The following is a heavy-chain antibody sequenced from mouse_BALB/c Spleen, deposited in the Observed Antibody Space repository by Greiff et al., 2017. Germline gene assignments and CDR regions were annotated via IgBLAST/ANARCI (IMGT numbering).Heavy chain of an antibody. CDR2: ISYDGSN. CDR3: ANYYGSSYDWFAY. D-gene: IGHD1-1*01. Sequence: EVKLMESGPGLVKPSQSLSLTCSVTGYSITSGYYWNWIRQFPGNKLEWMGYISYDGSNNYNPSLKNRISITRDTSKNQFFLKLNSVTTEDTATYYCANYYGSSYDWFAYWGQGTLVTVSA. V-gene: IGHV3-6*02. CDR1: GYSITSGYY. J-gene: IGHJ3*01.